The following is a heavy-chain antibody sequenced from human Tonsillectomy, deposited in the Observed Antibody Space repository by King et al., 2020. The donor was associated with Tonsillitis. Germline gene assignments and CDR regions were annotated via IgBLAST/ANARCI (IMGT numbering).Heavy chain of an antibody. V-gene: IGHV5-51*01. CDR1: GYSFTDYW. D-gene: IGHD6-13*01. CDR2: IYPGDSDI. CDR3: ARRGAAADFDY. J-gene: IGHJ4*02. Sequence: VQLVESGAEVKKPGESLKISCKGSGYSFTDYWIAWVRQMPGKGLEWMGVIYPGDSDIRYSPSFKGQVTISADKSINTAYVQWSSLKASDTAMYYCARRGAAADFDYWGQGTLVTVSS.